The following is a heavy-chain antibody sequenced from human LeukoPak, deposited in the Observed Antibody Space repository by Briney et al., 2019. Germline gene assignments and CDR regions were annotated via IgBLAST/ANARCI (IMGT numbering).Heavy chain of an antibody. CDR3: ARRSHPTSPLLGRYYYYMDV. CDR2: INAGNGNT. V-gene: IGHV1-3*01. D-gene: IGHD2-2*01. Sequence: ASVKVSCKASGYTFTSYAMHWVRQAPGQRLEWMGWINAGNGNTKYSQKFQGRVTITRDTSASTAYLQWSSLKASDTAMYYCARRSHPTSPLLGRYYYYMDVWGKGTTVTVSS. CDR1: GYTFTSYA. J-gene: IGHJ6*03.